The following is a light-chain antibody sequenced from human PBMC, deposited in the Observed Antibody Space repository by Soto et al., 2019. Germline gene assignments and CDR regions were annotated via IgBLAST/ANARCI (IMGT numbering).Light chain of an antibody. CDR2: EVT. J-gene: IGLJ3*02. CDR1: SSDIGGYDY. CDR3: SSYAGTNNLV. V-gene: IGLV2-8*01. Sequence: QSALTQPPSASGSPGQSVTISCTGTSSDIGGYDYVSWYQQHPGKAPKLMIYEVTNRPSGVPDRFSGSKSGNTASLTVPGLQGEDEADYYCSSYAGTNNLVFGGGTKVTVL.